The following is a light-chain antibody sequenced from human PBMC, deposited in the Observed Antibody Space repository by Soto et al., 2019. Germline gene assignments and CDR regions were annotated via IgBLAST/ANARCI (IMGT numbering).Light chain of an antibody. CDR3: QQHGSSCT. CDR1: KSVSSNS. V-gene: IGKV3-20*01. CDR2: GTS. J-gene: IGKJ5*01. Sequence: EIVLTQSPGTLSLSPGKRATIFCRASKSVSSNSLAWYQQKPGQAPTLRIYGTSSRATGIADRFSGSGSGSDFTLTISILEPGDFAEYFCQQHGSSCTSGQGTRLDIK.